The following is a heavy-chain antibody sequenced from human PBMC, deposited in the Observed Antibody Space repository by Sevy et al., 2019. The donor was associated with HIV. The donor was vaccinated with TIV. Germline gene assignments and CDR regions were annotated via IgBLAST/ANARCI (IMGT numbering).Heavy chain of an antibody. CDR1: GGTFSSYA. D-gene: IGHD3-22*01. CDR2: IIPIFGTA. CDR3: ARSVGRAYYYDSSGYFSFDY. J-gene: IGHJ4*02. V-gene: IGHV1-69*06. Sequence: ASVKVSCKASGGTFSSYAISWVRQAPGQGLEWMGGIIPIFGTANYAQKFQGRVTITADKSTSTAYMELSSLRSEYTAVYYCARSVGRAYYYDSSGYFSFDYWGQGTLVTVSS.